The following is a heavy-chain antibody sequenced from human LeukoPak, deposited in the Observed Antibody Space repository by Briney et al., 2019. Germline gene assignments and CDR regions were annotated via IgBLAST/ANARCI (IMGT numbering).Heavy chain of an antibody. CDR1: GGTFSSFA. CDR2: FIPIFGST. CDR3: ASTGGCSSTSCYYYYGMDV. J-gene: IGHJ6*02. Sequence: SVKVSCKASGGTFSSFAISWVRQAPGQGLEWMGGFIPIFGSTKYAQKFQGRVTMTEDTSTDTAYMELSSLRSEDTAVYYCASTGGCSSTSCYYYYGMDVWGQGTTVTVSS. V-gene: IGHV1-69*06. D-gene: IGHD2-2*01.